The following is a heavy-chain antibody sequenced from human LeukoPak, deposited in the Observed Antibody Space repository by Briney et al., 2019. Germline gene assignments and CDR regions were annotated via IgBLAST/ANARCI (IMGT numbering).Heavy chain of an antibody. Sequence: GASVKVSCKASGGTFSSYAISWVRQATGQGLEWVGRIIPILGIANYAQKFQGRVTITADKSTSTAYMELSSLRSEDTAVYYCAGGRSGYSYGYDSCDYWGQGTLVTVSS. J-gene: IGHJ4*02. CDR3: AGGRSGYSYGYDSCDY. D-gene: IGHD5-18*01. V-gene: IGHV1-69*04. CDR1: GGTFSSYA. CDR2: IIPILGIA.